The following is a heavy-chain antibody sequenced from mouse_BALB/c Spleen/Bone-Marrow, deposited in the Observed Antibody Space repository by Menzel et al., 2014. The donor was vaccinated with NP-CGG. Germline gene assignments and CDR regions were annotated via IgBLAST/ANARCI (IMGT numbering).Heavy chain of an antibody. CDR3: ARGGQRGAMDY. V-gene: IGHV5-4*02. D-gene: IGHD3-2*01. CDR1: GFTFSDYY. Sequence: EVHLVESGGGLVKPGGSLKLSCAASGFTFSDYYMYWVRQTPEKRLEWVATISDGGSYTYYPDSVKGRFTISRDNAKNNLYLQMSSLKSEDTAMYYCARGGQRGAMDYWGQGTSVTGSS. CDR2: ISDGGSYT. J-gene: IGHJ4*01.